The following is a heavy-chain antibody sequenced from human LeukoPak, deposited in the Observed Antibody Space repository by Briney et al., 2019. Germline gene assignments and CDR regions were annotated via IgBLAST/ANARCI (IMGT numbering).Heavy chain of an antibody. J-gene: IGHJ4*02. CDR1: GYSITYYW. CDR2: IYPSDSSN. Sequence: GDSLKISCTASGYSITYYWIRWVRQTGEEVVEWMGRIYPSDSSNNYSPSFQGHVTISADKSISTAYLQWSSLRASDTAMYYCARHDTSKWGQGTLVTVSS. V-gene: IGHV5-10-1*01. CDR3: ARHDTSK. D-gene: IGHD3-22*01.